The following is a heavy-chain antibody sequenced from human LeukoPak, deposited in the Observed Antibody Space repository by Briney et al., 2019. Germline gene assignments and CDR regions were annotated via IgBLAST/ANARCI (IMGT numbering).Heavy chain of an antibody. V-gene: IGHV1-18*01. J-gene: IGHJ4*02. D-gene: IGHD1-7*01. Sequence: GASVKVSCKASGYTFTSYGISWVRQAPGQGLEWMGWVSAYNGNTNYAQKFQGRVTMTTDTPTSTAYMELRSLRSDDTAVYYCARGEELRAPSHFDYWGQGTLVTVSS. CDR2: VSAYNGNT. CDR1: GYTFTSYG. CDR3: ARGEELRAPSHFDY.